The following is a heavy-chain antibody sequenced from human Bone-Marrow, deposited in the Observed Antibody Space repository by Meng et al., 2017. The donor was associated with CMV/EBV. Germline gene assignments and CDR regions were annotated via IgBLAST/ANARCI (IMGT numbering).Heavy chain of an antibody. V-gene: IGHV3-13*01. Sequence: GESLKISCAASGFTFSSYDMHWVRQATGKGLEWASAIGTAGDTYYPGSVKGRFTISRENAKNSLYLQMNSLRAGDTAVYYCARIHYYYGMDVWGQGTTVTVSS. CDR3: ARIHYYYGMDV. CDR2: IGTAGDT. J-gene: IGHJ6*02. CDR1: GFTFSSYD.